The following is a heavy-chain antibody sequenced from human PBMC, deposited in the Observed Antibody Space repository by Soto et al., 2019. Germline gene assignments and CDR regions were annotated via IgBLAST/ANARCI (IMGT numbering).Heavy chain of an antibody. CDR1: GFTFSSYA. Sequence: ESGGGLVQPGGSLRLSCAASGFTFSSYAMSWVRQAPGKGLEWVSAISGSGGSTYYADSVKGRFTISRDNSKNTLYLQMNSLRAEDTAVYYGARRMWGYSSRWYYFDYWGQGTLVTVSS. J-gene: IGHJ4*02. CDR2: ISGSGGST. V-gene: IGHV3-23*01. D-gene: IGHD6-13*01. CDR3: ARRMWGYSSRWYYFDY.